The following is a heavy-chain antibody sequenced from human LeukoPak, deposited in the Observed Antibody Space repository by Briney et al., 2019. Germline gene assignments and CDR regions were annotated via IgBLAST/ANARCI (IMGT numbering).Heavy chain of an antibody. CDR2: IYYSGST. D-gene: IGHD3-22*01. V-gene: IGHV4-59*01. CDR3: ARGDYYDSSGYFDY. J-gene: IGHJ4*02. Sequence: PSETLSLTCTVSGGSISSYSWSWIRQPPGKGLEWIGYIYYSGSTNYNPSLKSRVTISVDTSKNQFSLKLSSVTAADTAVYYCARGDYYDSSGYFDYWGQGTLVTVSS. CDR1: GGSISSYS.